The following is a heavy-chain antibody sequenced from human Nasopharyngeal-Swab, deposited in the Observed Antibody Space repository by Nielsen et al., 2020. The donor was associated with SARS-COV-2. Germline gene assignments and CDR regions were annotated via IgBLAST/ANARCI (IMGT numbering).Heavy chain of an antibody. V-gene: IGHV3-23*01. J-gene: IGHJ4*02. CDR2: IDAGGGST. Sequence: GESLKISCAASGFTFSTYAMTWVRQAPGKGLEWVSTIDAGGGSTYYADSVKGRFTISRDNSKNTLYLQMNSLRAEDTAVYYCARGDYAVKGDYWGQGTLVTVSS. CDR1: GFTFSTYA. CDR3: ARGDYAVKGDY. D-gene: IGHD4-17*01.